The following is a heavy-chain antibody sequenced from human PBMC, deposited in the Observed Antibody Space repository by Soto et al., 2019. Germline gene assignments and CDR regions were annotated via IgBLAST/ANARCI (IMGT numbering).Heavy chain of an antibody. D-gene: IGHD2-15*01. CDR3: ARADIVVVVAATYPEERAEFDP. Sequence: SETLSLTCPVSGGSISSSSYYWGWIRQPPGKGLEGVGSIYYSGSTYYNPSLKSRVTISVDTSKNQFSLKLSSVTAADTAVYYCARADIVVVVAATYPEERAEFDPWGQGTLVTVSS. J-gene: IGHJ5*02. V-gene: IGHV4-39*01. CDR1: GGSISSSSYY. CDR2: IYYSGST.